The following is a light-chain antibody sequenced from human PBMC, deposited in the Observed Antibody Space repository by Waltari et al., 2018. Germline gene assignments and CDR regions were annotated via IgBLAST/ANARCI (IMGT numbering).Light chain of an antibody. CDR1: QSVFTW. CDR3: QQYNSYST. J-gene: IGKJ1*01. CDR2: KAS. V-gene: IGKV1-5*03. Sequence: DIQITQSPSTLSASVGDRVTITCRASQSVFTWLAWYQQKPGNAPKPLIYKASHLQSGVPSRFSGSGSGTQFTLTISSLQPDDFATYYCQQYNSYSTFGQGTKVEIK.